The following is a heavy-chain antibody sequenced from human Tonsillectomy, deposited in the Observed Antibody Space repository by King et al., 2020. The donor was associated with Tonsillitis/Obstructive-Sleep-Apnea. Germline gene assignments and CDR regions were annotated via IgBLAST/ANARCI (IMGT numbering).Heavy chain of an antibody. CDR1: GGSFSGYY. D-gene: IGHD3-3*02. CDR3: ARGRALLDY. J-gene: IGHJ4*02. CDR2: INHSGST. V-gene: IGHV4-34*01. Sequence: VQLQQWGAGLLKPSETLSLTCAVYGGSFSGYYWSWIRQPPGKGLEWIGEINHSGSTNNNPSLKSRVTISVDTSKNQFSLKLSSVTAADTAVYYCARGRALLDYWGQGTLVTVSS.